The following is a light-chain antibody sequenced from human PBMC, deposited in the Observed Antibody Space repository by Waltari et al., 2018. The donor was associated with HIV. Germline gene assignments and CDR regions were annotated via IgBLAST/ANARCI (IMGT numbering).Light chain of an antibody. CDR3: SSYTSSISLV. Sequence: QSALTQPASVSGSPGQSITISCTGTNNDVGTYNYVSWYQQHPGKAPKLMIYDVTDRPSGVSVLLSGSKSGNTASLTISGLQAEDEADYYCSSYTSSISLVFGGGTKVTVL. CDR2: DVT. J-gene: IGLJ3*02. CDR1: NNDVGTYNY. V-gene: IGLV2-14*03.